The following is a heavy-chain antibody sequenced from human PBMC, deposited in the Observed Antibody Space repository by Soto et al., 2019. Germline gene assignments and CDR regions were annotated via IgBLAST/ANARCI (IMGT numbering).Heavy chain of an antibody. CDR2: ISYDGSNK. D-gene: IGHD5-18*01. Sequence: GGSLRLSCAASGFTFSSYGMHWVRQAPGKGLEWVAVISYDGSNKYYADSVKGRFTISRDNSKNTLYLQMNSLRAEDTAVYYCAKDEDSRYSYGYPLDYWCQATLVTVSS. J-gene: IGHJ4*02. CDR1: GFTFSSYG. CDR3: AKDEDSRYSYGYPLDY. V-gene: IGHV3-30*18.